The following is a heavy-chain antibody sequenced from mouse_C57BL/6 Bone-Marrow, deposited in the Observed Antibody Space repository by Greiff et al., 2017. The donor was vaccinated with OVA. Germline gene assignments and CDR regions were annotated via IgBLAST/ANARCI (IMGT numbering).Heavy chain of an antibody. Sequence: EVQVVESGGGLVQPKGSLKLSCAASGFTFNTYAMHWVRQAPGKGLEWVARIRSKSSNYATYYADSVKDRFTISRDDSQSMLYLQMNNLKTEDTAMDYCVREGWAPAWFAYWGQGTLVTVSA. CDR1: GFTFNTYA. V-gene: IGHV10-3*01. CDR3: VREGWAPAWFAY. J-gene: IGHJ3*01. D-gene: IGHD3-3*01. CDR2: IRSKSSNYAT.